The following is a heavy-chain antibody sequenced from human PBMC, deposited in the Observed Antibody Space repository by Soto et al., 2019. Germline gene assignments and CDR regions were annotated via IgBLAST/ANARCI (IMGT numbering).Heavy chain of an antibody. Sequence: GGSLRLSCAASGFTFSSYEMNWVHQAPGKGLEWVSYISSSGSTIYYADSVKGRFTISRDNAKNTLYLQMNSLRAEDTAVYYCARFEGSGSYYYYYGMDVWGQGTTVTVSS. V-gene: IGHV3-48*03. CDR2: ISSSGSTI. CDR3: ARFEGSGSYYYYYGMDV. CDR1: GFTFSSYE. D-gene: IGHD1-26*01. J-gene: IGHJ6*02.